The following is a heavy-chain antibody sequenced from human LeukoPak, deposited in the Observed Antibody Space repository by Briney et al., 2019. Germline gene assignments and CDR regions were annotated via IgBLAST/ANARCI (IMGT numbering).Heavy chain of an antibody. J-gene: IGHJ4*02. CDR2: ISGSGGST. Sequence: PGGSLRLSCAASGFTFSSYAMSWVRQAPGKGLEWVSAISGSGGSTYYADSVKGRFTISRDNSKNTLYLQMNSLRAEDTAIYYCAKKFSSSWEQFFDYWGQGTLVTVSS. D-gene: IGHD6-13*01. CDR1: GFTFSSYA. CDR3: AKKFSSSWEQFFDY. V-gene: IGHV3-23*01.